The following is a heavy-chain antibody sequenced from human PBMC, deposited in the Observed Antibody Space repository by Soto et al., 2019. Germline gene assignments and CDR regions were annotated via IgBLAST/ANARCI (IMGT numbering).Heavy chain of an antibody. D-gene: IGHD5-18*01. CDR1: GGSFSGYY. V-gene: IGHV4-34*01. J-gene: IGHJ3*02. CDR3: ARPVGYSYGYDAFDI. CDR2: INHSGST. Sequence: PSETLSLTCAVYGGSFSGYYWSWFRQPPGKGLEWIGEINHSGSTNYNPSLKSRVTISVDTSKNQFSLKLSSVTAADTAVYYCARPVGYSYGYDAFDIWGQGTMVTVSS.